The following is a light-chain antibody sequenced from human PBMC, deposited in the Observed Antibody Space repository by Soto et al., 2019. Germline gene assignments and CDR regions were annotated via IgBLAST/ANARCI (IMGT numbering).Light chain of an antibody. CDR2: GAS. Sequence: EIVLAQSPGTLSFSPGKRATLSCRASQSISSSYLAWYQRRPGQAPRLLIYGASSRATGIPDRFSGSGSGTEFTLTISRLQPEDFEVYYCQQYGSSSWTFGQGTKVDIK. V-gene: IGKV3-20*01. CDR1: QSISSSY. CDR3: QQYGSSSWT. J-gene: IGKJ1*01.